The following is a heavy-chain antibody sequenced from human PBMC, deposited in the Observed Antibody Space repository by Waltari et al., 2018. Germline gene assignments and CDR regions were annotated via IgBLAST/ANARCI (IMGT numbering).Heavy chain of an antibody. J-gene: IGHJ3*01. CDR1: GFTFNIYW. CDR3: ARDPGFSEFDL. V-gene: IGHV3-7*01. CDR2: INQDGSEK. Sequence: EVQLVESGGGLVQPGGSLRLSCAASGFTFNIYWMSWVRQAPGKGLEFMANINQDGSEKRYVDSVKGRFTISRDNAKNSMSLQMSSLRAEDAAVYYCARDPGFSEFDLWGQGTLVSISA.